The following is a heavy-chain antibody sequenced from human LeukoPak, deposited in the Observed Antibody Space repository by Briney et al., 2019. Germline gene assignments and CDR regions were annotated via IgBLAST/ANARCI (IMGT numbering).Heavy chain of an antibody. CDR2: IIPIFGTA. CDR1: GGTFSSYA. V-gene: IGHV1-69*05. CDR3: ATGYNWNYFDY. J-gene: IGHJ4*02. Sequence: ASVKVSCKASGGTFSSYAISWVRQAPGQGLEWMGGIIPIFGTANYAQKFQGRVTITTDESTSTAYMELSSLRSEDTAVYYCATGYNWNYFDYWGQGTLVTVSS. D-gene: IGHD1-20*01.